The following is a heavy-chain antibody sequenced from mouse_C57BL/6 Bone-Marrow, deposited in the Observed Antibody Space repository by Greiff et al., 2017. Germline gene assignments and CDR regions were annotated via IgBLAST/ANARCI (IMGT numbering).Heavy chain of an antibody. D-gene: IGHD1-1*01. J-gene: IGHJ2*01. CDR2: IDPEDGET. CDR1: GFNIKDYY. Sequence: VQLKESGAELVKPGASVKLSCTASGFNIKDYYIHWVKQRTEQGLVWIGRIDPEDGETKYAPKFQDKAPITADTSSNPAYLQLSSLTSEDTAVYYCTRSLIYYGTNYWGQGTTLTVSS. V-gene: IGHV14-2*01. CDR3: TRSLIYYGTNY.